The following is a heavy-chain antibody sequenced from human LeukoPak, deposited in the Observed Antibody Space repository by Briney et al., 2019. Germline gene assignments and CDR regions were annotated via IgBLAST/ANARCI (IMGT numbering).Heavy chain of an antibody. J-gene: IGHJ4*02. V-gene: IGHV1-2*02. D-gene: IGHD1-26*01. CDR2: INPNSGGT. CDR3: ARLPPRTIVGATYLDY. CDR1: GYTFTGYY. Sequence: GASVKVSCKASGYTFTGYYMHWVRQAPGQGLEWMGWINPNSGGTNYAQKFQGRVTMTRDTSISTAYMELSRLRSDDTAVYYCARLPPRTIVGATYLDYWGQGTLVTVSS.